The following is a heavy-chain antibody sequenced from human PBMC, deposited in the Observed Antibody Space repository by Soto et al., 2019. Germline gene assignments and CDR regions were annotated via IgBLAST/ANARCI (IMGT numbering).Heavy chain of an antibody. Sequence: QVQLVQSGAEVKKPGSSVKVSCKASGGTFSSYTFSWVRRAPGQGLEWMGRIIPIFGITNYAQKFQGRVTITADKSTSTVYMELSSLTSEDTAVYYCARLPQDIVVVVAATSGWFDPWGQGTLVTVSS. D-gene: IGHD2-15*01. CDR1: GGTFSSYT. V-gene: IGHV1-69*02. CDR2: IIPIFGIT. CDR3: ARLPQDIVVVVAATSGWFDP. J-gene: IGHJ5*02.